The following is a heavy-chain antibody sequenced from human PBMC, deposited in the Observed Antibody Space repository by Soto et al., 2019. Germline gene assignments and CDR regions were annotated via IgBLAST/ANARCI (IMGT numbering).Heavy chain of an antibody. J-gene: IGHJ6*02. CDR1: GGTFNRYA. CDR2: IIPIFGIG. D-gene: IGHD3-3*01. CDR3: ARSAITLFGVVSIPPHYYSEMDV. Sequence: QVQLVQSGAEVKKPGSSVKVSCKASGGTFNRYAISWVRQAPGQGLEWMGGIIPIFGIGNDAQRFQGRVTIVADESTGTAYMGLSSLRSEDTGVYYCARSAITLFGVVSIPPHYYSEMDVWGQGTTVTVSS. V-gene: IGHV1-69*01.